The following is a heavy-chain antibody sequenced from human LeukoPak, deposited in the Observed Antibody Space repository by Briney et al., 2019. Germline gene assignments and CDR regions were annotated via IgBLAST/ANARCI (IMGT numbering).Heavy chain of an antibody. V-gene: IGHV1-18*01. CDR3: ARTSYYDSSGYIAY. D-gene: IGHD3-22*01. CDR2: LSTYNSNT. Sequence: ASVKVSCEASGYTLTGYGISWVRQSPGPGLEWMGWLSTYNSNTNYAQKLPGRVTTTTDTYTSTAYMKLRSLRSDDTAVYYCARTSYYDSSGYIAYWGQGTLVTVSS. CDR1: GYTLTGYG. J-gene: IGHJ4*02.